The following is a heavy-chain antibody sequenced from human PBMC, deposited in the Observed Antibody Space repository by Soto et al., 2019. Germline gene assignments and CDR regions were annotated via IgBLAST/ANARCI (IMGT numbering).Heavy chain of an antibody. CDR2: ISHDGSNK. Sequence: GGSLRLSCAASGFTFSSYAMHWVRQAPGKGLEWVAVISHDGSNKYYADSVKGRLTISRDNSKNTLYLQMNSLRAEDTAVYYCARVIREVGATSPFFDYWGQGTLVTVSS. CDR1: GFTFSSYA. D-gene: IGHD1-26*01. CDR3: ARVIREVGATSPFFDY. V-gene: IGHV3-30-3*01. J-gene: IGHJ4*02.